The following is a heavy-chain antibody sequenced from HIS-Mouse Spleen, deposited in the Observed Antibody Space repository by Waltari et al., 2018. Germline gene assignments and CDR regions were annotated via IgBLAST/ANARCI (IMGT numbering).Heavy chain of an antibody. Sequence: QLQLQESGPGLVKPSETLSLTCTVSGGSISSSSYYWGWIRKPPGKGLEWIGRIYYSGRTYCNPSLWSRVTISLDTSKNQCSLKLGSVAAADTAVYYCAREIPYSSSWYDWYFDLWGRGTLVTVSS. CDR1: GGSISSSSYY. J-gene: IGHJ2*01. V-gene: IGHV4-39*07. D-gene: IGHD6-13*01. CDR3: AREIPYSSSWYDWYFDL. CDR2: IYYSGRT.